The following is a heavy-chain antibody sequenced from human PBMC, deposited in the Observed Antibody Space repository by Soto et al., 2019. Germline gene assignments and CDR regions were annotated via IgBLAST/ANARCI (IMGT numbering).Heavy chain of an antibody. CDR1: GFSFKNYA. V-gene: IGHV3-23*01. J-gene: IGHJ4*02. CDR2: FSAGGRA. D-gene: IGHD4-17*01. CDR3: AKESLPEHYVDTPFDY. Sequence: EVQLLESGGALVQPGGSLRVSCAASGFSFKNYALSWVRQAPGKGLEWVSTFSAGGRAYYAASVQGRFTIARDSSQNTVHLQISKLRPEDTAVYYCAKESLPEHYVDTPFDYWGQGTRVTVSS.